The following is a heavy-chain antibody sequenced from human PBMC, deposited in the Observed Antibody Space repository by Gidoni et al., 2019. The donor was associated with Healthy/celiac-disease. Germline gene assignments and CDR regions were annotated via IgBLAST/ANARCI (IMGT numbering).Heavy chain of an antibody. CDR1: GFTVSSYY. Sequence: EVQLVESGGGVVQPGGSLRLACAASGFTVSSYYMSWVRQAPGKGLEWVSVIYSGGSTYYADSVKGRFTISRDNSKNTLYLQMNSLRAEDTAVYYCARDDLAYCGGDCYGGAFDIWGQGTMVTVSS. J-gene: IGHJ3*02. CDR2: IYSGGST. CDR3: ARDDLAYCGGDCYGGAFDI. D-gene: IGHD2-21*02. V-gene: IGHV3-66*02.